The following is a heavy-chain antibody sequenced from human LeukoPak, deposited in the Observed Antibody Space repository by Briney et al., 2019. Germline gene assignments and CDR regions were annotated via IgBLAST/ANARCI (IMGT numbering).Heavy chain of an antibody. Sequence: GASVKVSCKASGYTFTSYGISWVRQAPGQGLEWMGWMNPNSGNTGYAQKFQGRVTMTRNTSISTAYMELSSLRSEDTAVYYCVRGRKRYLGIAAADFDYWGQGTLVTVSS. CDR3: VRGRKRYLGIAAADFDY. CDR2: MNPNSGNT. J-gene: IGHJ4*02. V-gene: IGHV1-8*02. CDR1: GYTFTSYG. D-gene: IGHD6-13*01.